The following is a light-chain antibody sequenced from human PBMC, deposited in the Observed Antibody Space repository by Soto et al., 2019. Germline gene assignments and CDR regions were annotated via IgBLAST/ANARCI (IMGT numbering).Light chain of an antibody. CDR2: DTS. Sequence: QAVVTQEPSLTVSPGGTVTVTCGSSTGAVTSVHYPYWIQQKPGQAPRTLIYDTSNKHSWTPARFSGSLLGGKAALTRSGAQPEDEAEYYCLLSYSGARPVVFGGGTKLTVL. J-gene: IGLJ2*01. CDR1: TGAVTSVHY. V-gene: IGLV7-46*01. CDR3: LLSYSGARPVV.